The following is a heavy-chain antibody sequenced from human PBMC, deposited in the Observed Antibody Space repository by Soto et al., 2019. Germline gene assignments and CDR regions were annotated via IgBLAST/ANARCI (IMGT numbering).Heavy chain of an antibody. V-gene: IGHV3-66*04. J-gene: IGHJ6*01. Sequence: GWSLRLSCAASGFTVSNKYMSWVRQAPGKGLQWVSFIYSGGNTYYADSVKGRFTISRDNSKNTLYLQMNSLRAEDTAMYYCSRRAIAARYYYGMDVWGQGTPATVPS. CDR3: SRRAIAARYYYGMDV. CDR1: GFTVSNKY. D-gene: IGHD6-6*01. CDR2: IYSGGNT.